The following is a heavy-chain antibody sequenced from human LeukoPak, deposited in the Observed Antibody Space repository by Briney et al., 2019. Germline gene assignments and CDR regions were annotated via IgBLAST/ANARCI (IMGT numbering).Heavy chain of an antibody. CDR1: GGSFSGYY. CDR2: INHSGST. V-gene: IGHV4-34*01. D-gene: IGHD4-23*01. J-gene: IGHJ4*02. Sequence: SETLSLTCAVYGGSFSGYYWSWIRQPPGKGLEWIGEINHSGSTNYNPSLKSRVTTSVDTSKNQFSLKLSSVTAADTAVYYCARGHRTTVVRDPPQDFDYWGQGTLVTVSS. CDR3: ARGHRTTVVRDPPQDFDY.